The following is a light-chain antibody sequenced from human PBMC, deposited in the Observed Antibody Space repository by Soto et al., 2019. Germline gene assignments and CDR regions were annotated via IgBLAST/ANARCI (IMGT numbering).Light chain of an antibody. CDR1: QSVGDN. CDR2: GAS. V-gene: IGKV3-15*01. J-gene: IGKJ4*01. CDR3: QQYNDWPLT. Sequence: EVVMTQSPATLSVSPGERVILSCRSSQSVGDNLAWLQQKPGQGPRLLIYGASTRATGIPARFSGSGSGTEFTLTISGLQSEDSAVYYCQQYNDWPLTFGGGTKVDIK.